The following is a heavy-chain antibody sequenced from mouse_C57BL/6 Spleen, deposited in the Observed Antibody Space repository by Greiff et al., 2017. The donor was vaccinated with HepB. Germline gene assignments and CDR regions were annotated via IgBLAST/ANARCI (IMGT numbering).Heavy chain of an antibody. V-gene: IGHV1-69*01. D-gene: IGHD1-1*01. CDR2: IDPSDSYT. Sequence: QVQLQQPGAELVMPWASVKLSCKASGYTFTSYWMHWVKQRPGQGLEWIGEIDPSDSYTNYNQKFKGKSTLTVDKSSSTAYMQLSSLTSEDSAVYYCARPHYGSSWGYFDVWGTGTTVTVSS. CDR3: ARPHYGSSWGYFDV. J-gene: IGHJ1*03. CDR1: GYTFTSYW.